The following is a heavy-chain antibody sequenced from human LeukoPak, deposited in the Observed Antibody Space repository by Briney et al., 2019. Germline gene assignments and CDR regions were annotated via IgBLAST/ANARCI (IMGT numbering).Heavy chain of an antibody. Sequence: GGSLKLSCAASGFTFSSYWMHWDRQAPGKGLVWVSRIKSDGSTKSYVDSVKGRFTISRDNAKNSLYLQMNSLRVEDTAVYYCASRIVGTPDYFDYWGQGTLVTVSS. V-gene: IGHV3-74*01. CDR3: ASRIVGTPDYFDY. CDR2: IKSDGSTK. J-gene: IGHJ4*02. CDR1: GFTFSSYW. D-gene: IGHD1-26*01.